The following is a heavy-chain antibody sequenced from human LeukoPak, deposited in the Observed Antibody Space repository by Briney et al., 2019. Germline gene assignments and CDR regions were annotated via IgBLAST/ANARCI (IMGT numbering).Heavy chain of an antibody. V-gene: IGHV3-30-3*01. Sequence: GGSPRLSCAASGFTFSRFPMHWVRQAPGKGLEWVAVISDDETNKFYADSVKGRFTISRDNSKNTLYLQMNSLRTEDTAVYYCARRDSPDSGSFSYWGQGTLVTVSS. J-gene: IGHJ4*02. CDR3: ARRDSPDSGSFSY. D-gene: IGHD3-10*01. CDR2: ISDDETNK. CDR1: GFTFSRFP.